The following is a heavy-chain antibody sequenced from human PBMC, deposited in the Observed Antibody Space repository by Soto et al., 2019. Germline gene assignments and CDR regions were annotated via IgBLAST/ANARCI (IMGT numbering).Heavy chain of an antibody. Sequence: GGSLRLSCAASGFTFSSYAMSWVRQAPGKGLEWVSAISGSGGSTYYADSVKGRFTISRDNSKNTLYLQMNSLRAEDTAVYYCAKAGSSYSGSQSYFDYWGQGTLVTVSS. CDR3: AKAGSSYSGSQSYFDY. V-gene: IGHV3-23*01. J-gene: IGHJ4*02. CDR2: ISGSGGST. D-gene: IGHD1-26*01. CDR1: GFTFSSYA.